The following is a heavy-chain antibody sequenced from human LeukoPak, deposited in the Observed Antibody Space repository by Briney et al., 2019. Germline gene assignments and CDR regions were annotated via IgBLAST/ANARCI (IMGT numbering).Heavy chain of an antibody. Sequence: PSETLSLTCTVSGGSINSGSYYWGWIRQPPGKGLEWIGSSHYSGSTFNNPSLQSRVTISIDTPKNQFSLNLRSVTAADTAVYYCARQYSSGWPWFDPWGQGTLVTVSS. D-gene: IGHD6-19*01. CDR3: ARQYSSGWPWFDP. V-gene: IGHV4-39*01. CDR2: SHYSGST. CDR1: GGSINSGSYY. J-gene: IGHJ5*02.